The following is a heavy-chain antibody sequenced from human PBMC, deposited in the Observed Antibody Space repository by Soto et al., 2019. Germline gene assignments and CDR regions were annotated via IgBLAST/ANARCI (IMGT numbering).Heavy chain of an antibody. CDR2: IGTVGDA. Sequence: EVNLVESGGGLVQPGGSLRLSCAASGFTFSNSDMHWVRQSAGIGLEWLSGIGTVGDAYYPPSVRGRFTISRENAKNSLYLQMHGLRAEDTAVYFCARGTGAQLMYFDLWGRGTLVTVSS. CDR1: GFTFSNSD. J-gene: IGHJ2*01. V-gene: IGHV3-13*01. CDR3: ARGTGAQLMYFDL. D-gene: IGHD7-27*01.